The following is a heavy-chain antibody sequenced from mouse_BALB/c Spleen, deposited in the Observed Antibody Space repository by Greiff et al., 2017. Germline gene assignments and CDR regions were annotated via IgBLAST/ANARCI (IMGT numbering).Heavy chain of an antibody. CDR1: GYSITSDYA. CDR3: ARKKLIYYDSWFAY. D-gene: IGHD2-4*01. J-gene: IGHJ3*01. CDR2: ISYSGST. V-gene: IGHV3-2*02. Sequence: DVKLQESGPGLVKPSQSLSLTCTVTGYSITSDYAWNWIRQFPGNKLEWMGYISYSGSTSYNPSLKSRISITRDTSKNQFFLQLNSVTTEDTATYYCARKKLIYYDSWFAYWGQGTLVTVSA.